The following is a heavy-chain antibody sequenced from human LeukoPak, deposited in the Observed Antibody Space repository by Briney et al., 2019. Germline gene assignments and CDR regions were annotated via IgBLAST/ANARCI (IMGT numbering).Heavy chain of an antibody. J-gene: IGHJ6*04. Sequence: PGGSLRLSCAASGFTFSSYEMNWVRQAPGKGLEWVSYISSSGSTIYYADSVKGRFTISRDNSKNSLYLQMNSLRAEDTAVYYCAELGITMIGGVWGKGATVTISS. D-gene: IGHD3-10*02. CDR2: ISSSGSTI. V-gene: IGHV3-48*03. CDR3: AELGITMIGGV. CDR1: GFTFSSYE.